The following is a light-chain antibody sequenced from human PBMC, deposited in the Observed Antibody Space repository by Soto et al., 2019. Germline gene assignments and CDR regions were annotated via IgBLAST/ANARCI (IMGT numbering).Light chain of an antibody. V-gene: IGLV2-8*01. CDR1: YSDVGSYIY. CDR2: EVS. CDR3: SSYAGTNTRYL. Sequence: QSALTQPPSASGSPGQSVTISCTGKYSDVGSYIYVSWYQQHPGKAPKLMIFEVSKRPSGVPDRFSGSKSGNTASLTVSGLQAEDEADYYCSSYAGTNTRYLFGTGTKVTVL. J-gene: IGLJ1*01.